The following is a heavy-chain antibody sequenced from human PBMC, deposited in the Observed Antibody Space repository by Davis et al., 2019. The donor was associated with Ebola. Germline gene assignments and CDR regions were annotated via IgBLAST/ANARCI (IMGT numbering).Heavy chain of an antibody. CDR1: GFNVSGNY. D-gene: IGHD6-13*01. Sequence: GESLNTPCTAPGFNVSGNYMSWVRQAPGKGLEWVAVSYRGGSTYYADSVKGRFTISRDNSKDTVHLQMNSLRAEDTAVYYCTRGRGGSSWELYWGQGTLVTVSS. V-gene: IGHV3-53*01. J-gene: IGHJ4*02. CDR3: TRGRGGSSWELY. CDR2: SYRGGST.